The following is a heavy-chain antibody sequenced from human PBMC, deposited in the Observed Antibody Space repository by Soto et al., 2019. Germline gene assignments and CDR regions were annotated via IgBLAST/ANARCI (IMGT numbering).Heavy chain of an antibody. J-gene: IGHJ6*02. CDR1: GYTFTSYG. V-gene: IGHV1-18*01. D-gene: IGHD3-3*01. CDR2: ISAYNGNT. CDR3: ARVFPVYDFWSGPSYYYGMDV. Sequence: ASVKVSCKASGYTFTSYGISWVRQAPGQGLEWMGWISAYNGNTNYAQKLQGRVTMTTDTSTSTAYMELRSLRSDDTAVYYCARVFPVYDFWSGPSYYYGMDVWGQGTTVTVSS.